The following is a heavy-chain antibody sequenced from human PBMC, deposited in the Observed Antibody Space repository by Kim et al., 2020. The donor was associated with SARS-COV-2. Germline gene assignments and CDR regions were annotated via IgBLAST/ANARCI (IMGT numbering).Heavy chain of an antibody. CDR3: ASGRTTSKFDY. V-gene: IGHV4-39*01. Sequence: TYYTPSLKSRVTISVDTSKNQFSLNLTAVTAPDTAVYYCASGRTTSKFDYWGQGTLVTVSS. D-gene: IGHD4-4*01. CDR2: T. J-gene: IGHJ4*02.